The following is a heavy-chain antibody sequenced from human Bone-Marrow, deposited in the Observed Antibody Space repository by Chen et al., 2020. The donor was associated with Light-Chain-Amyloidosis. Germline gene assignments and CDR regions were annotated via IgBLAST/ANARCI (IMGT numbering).Heavy chain of an antibody. CDR3: ARRRDGYNFDY. CDR2: IYPDDSDA. V-gene: IGHV5-51*01. Sequence: EVQLEQSGPEVKKPGESLKISCKGSGYTFPNYWIGWVRQMPGKGLEWMGVIYPDDSDARYSPSFEGQFTISADKSITTAYLQCRSLKASDTAMYYCARRRDGYNFDYWGQGTLVTVSS. CDR1: GYTFPNYW. J-gene: IGHJ4*02. D-gene: IGHD5-12*01.